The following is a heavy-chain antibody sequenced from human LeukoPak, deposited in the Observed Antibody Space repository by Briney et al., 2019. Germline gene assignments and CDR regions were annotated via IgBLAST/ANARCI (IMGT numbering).Heavy chain of an antibody. V-gene: IGHV4-59*08. J-gene: IGHJ4*02. CDR3: ASLLYYYDSSGYYPTPNYFDY. CDR1: GGSISSYY. D-gene: IGHD3-22*01. Sequence: SETLSLTCTVSGGSISSYYWSWIRQPPGKGLEWIGYIYYSGSTNYNPSLKSRVTISVDTSKNQFSLKLSSVTAADTAVYYCASLLYYYDSSGYYPTPNYFDYWGQGTLVTVSS. CDR2: IYYSGST.